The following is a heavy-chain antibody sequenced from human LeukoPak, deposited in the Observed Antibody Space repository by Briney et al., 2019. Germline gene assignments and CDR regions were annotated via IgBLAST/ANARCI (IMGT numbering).Heavy chain of an antibody. CDR1: GFIVSSNY. CDR2: ISYDGDNK. Sequence: PGGSLRLSCAASGFIVSSNYMSWLRQAPGKGLEWVAVISYDGDNKYYADSVKGRFTISRDNSKNTLYLQMNSLRAEDTAVYYCARDFADYDVLSVPLYYYYYGMDVWGQGTTVTVSS. V-gene: IGHV3-30-3*01. CDR3: ARDFADYDVLSVPLYYYYYGMDV. J-gene: IGHJ6*02. D-gene: IGHD3-9*01.